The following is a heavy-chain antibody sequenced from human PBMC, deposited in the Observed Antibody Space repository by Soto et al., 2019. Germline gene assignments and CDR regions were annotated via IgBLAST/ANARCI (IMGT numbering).Heavy chain of an antibody. CDR2: IKQDGSEK. V-gene: IGHV3-7*03. CDR1: GFTFSSYW. Sequence: PGGSLRLSCAASGFTFSSYWMSWVRQAPGKGLEWVANIKQDGSEKYYVDSVKGRFTISRDNAKNSLYLQMNSLRAEDTAVYYCVRAYYDFWSGYFPYGMDVWGQGTTVTVSS. J-gene: IGHJ6*02. D-gene: IGHD3-3*01. CDR3: VRAYYDFWSGYFPYGMDV.